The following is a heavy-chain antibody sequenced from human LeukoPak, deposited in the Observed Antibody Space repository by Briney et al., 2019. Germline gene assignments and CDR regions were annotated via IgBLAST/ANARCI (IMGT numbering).Heavy chain of an antibody. CDR2: INQGGGDT. D-gene: IGHD3-3*01. J-gene: IGHJ4*02. CDR3: ARLLRDRTIYDY. Sequence: PGGSLRLSCAASGFIFSTYGMHWVRQAPGKGLEWVASINQGGGDTYYVESVKGRFTISRDNAMNSFFLQMNNLRVEDTAVYYCARLLRDRTIYDYWGQGTLVTVSS. V-gene: IGHV3-7*01. CDR1: GFIFSTYG.